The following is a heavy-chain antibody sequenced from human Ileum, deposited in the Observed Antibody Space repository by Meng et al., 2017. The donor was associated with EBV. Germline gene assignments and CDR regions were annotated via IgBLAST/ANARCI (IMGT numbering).Heavy chain of an antibody. J-gene: IGHJ4*02. Sequence: QLHVVGPVLWTAAGPLSASCVFSGASISDDDYQWCWSWQPMEKGLEWIGSMYHSENANNNPSLSSRDGTPMDTSKNHFVLRLTSVTAADTAVYDCAYYNDGRGGVGYWGQGTLVTVSS. CDR1: GASISDDDYQ. D-gene: IGHD3-16*01. V-gene: IGHV4-61*03. CDR3: AYYNDGRGGVGY. CDR2: MYHSENA.